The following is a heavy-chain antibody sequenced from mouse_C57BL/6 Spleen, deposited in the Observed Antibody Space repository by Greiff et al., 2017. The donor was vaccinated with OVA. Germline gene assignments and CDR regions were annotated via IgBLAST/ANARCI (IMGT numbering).Heavy chain of an antibody. J-gene: IGHJ2*01. D-gene: IGHD2-4*01. CDR3: ARGGAYDYDVNFDY. CDR1: GFTFSDYG. V-gene: IGHV5-17*01. CDR2: ISSGSSTI. Sequence: EVQRVESGGGLVKPGGSLKLSCAASGFTFSDYGMHWVRQAPEKGLEWVAYISSGSSTIYYADTVKGRFTISRDNAKNTLFLQMTSLRSEDTAMYYCARGGAYDYDVNFDYWGQGTTLTVSS.